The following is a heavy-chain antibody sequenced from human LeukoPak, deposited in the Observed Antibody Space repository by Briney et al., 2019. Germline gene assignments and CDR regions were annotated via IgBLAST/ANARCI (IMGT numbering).Heavy chain of an antibody. J-gene: IGHJ3*02. V-gene: IGHV3-66*01. CDR2: ITSAGAT. CDR1: GFTVSKNY. CDR3: ARGKEQQLYAFDI. Sequence: GGSLRLSCAASGFTVSKNYMTWVRQAPGKGLDCVSVITSAGATYYADSVKGRFIISRDNSKNTLYLQMNSLSAEDTAVYYCARGKEQQLYAFDIWGQGTMVTVSS. D-gene: IGHD6-13*01.